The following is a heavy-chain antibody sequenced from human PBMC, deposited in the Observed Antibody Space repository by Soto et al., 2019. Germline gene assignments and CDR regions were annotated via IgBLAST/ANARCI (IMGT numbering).Heavy chain of an antibody. J-gene: IGHJ4*02. CDR3: AKSNYGDFVGRPGGVDY. Sequence: EVPLVESGGGLVQPGRSLRLSCAASGFTFDDYAMHWVRQRPGQGLEWVSGISWHSIYIGYADSVKGRFTISRDNAKHSLDLQMNRLRAEDTALYYCAKSNYGDFVGRPGGVDYCGQGTLVTVSS. CDR1: GFTFDDYA. V-gene: IGHV3-9*01. CDR2: ISWHSIYI. D-gene: IGHD4-17*01.